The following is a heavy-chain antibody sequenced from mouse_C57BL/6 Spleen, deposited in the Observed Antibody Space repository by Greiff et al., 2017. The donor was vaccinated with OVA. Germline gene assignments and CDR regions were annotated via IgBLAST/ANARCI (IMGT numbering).Heavy chain of an antibody. CDR1: GFSLTSYG. D-gene: IGHD2-1*01. V-gene: IGHV2-2*01. J-gene: IGHJ4*01. CDR2: IWSGGST. CDR3: ARKGGNPYYYAMDY. Sequence: VKVVESGPGLVQPSQSLSITCTVSGFSLTSYGVNWVRQSPGKGLEWLGVIWSGGSTYYNAAFISRLSISKDNSKSQVFFKMNSLQADDTAIYYCARKGGNPYYYAMDYWGQGTSVTVSS.